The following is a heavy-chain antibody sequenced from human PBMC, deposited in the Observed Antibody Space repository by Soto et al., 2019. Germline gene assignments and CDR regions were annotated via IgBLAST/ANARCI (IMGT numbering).Heavy chain of an antibody. J-gene: IGHJ4*02. CDR2: VFHTGTT. V-gene: IGHV4-4*02. CDR3: ARSDGWYAVHS. D-gene: IGHD6-19*01. CDR1: GDSVSSPYY. Sequence: QVQLQESGPGLVKPSGTLSLTCGVSGDSVSSPYYWCWVRQPPGKGLEWIGEVFHTGTTSYNPSLSSRVTISMDKSNHQFSLDLSSVTAADTAVYSCARSDGWYAVHSWGPGTLVIVSS.